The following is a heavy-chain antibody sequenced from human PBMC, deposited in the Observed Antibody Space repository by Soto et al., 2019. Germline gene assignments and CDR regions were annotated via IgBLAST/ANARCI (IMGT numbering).Heavy chain of an antibody. CDR1: GYSFTSYW. CDR3: APHSEYCSSTSCYISGMDV. J-gene: IGHJ6*02. CDR2: IDPSDSDT. Sequence: LKISCKGSGYSFTSYWITWVRQMPGKGLEVMGRIDPSDSDTNYSPSFQGHVTISADKSISTAYLQWSSLKASDTAMYYFAPHSEYCSSTSCYISGMDVWGQVTTVTVSS. V-gene: IGHV5-10-1*01. D-gene: IGHD2-2*02.